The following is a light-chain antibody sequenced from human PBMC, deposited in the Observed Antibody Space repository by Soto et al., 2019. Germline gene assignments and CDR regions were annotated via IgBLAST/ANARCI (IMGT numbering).Light chain of an antibody. J-gene: IGKJ1*01. Sequence: EIVMTQSPLSLPVTPGEPASISCRSSQSLLHSNRNNYLDWYLQKPGQSPQLLIYLGSTRASGVPDRFSGSGSGTDFTLKISRVEAEDVGVYYCMQALETPTTFGQGTKVEIK. CDR2: LGS. V-gene: IGKV2-28*01. CDR1: QSLLHSNRNNY. CDR3: MQALETPTT.